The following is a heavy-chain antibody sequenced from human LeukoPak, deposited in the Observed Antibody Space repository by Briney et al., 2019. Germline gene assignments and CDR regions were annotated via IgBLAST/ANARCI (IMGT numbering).Heavy chain of an antibody. Sequence: GESLKISWKGSGYSFPNYWHAWVRQMPGKGLEWMGITSPITSDTTYSPSFQGRVTVSVDKSITTVYLHWSSLQASDTAIYYCARLRNYYGSGTDPYFYYWGQGALVTVSS. D-gene: IGHD3-10*01. J-gene: IGHJ4*02. CDR1: GYSFPNYW. CDR2: TSPITSDT. V-gene: IGHV5-51*01. CDR3: ARLRNYYGSGTDPYFYY.